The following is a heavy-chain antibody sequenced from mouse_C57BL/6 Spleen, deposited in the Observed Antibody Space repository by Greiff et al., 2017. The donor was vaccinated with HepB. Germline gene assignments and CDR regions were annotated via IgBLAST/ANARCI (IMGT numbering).Heavy chain of an antibody. Sequence: QVQLQQPGAELVRPGTSVKLSCKASGYTFTSYWMHWVKQRPGQGLEWIGVIDPSDSYTNYNQKFKGKATLTVDTSSSTAYMQLSSLTSEDSAVYYCASEITTVVAPFDYWGQGTTLTVSS. V-gene: IGHV1-59*01. D-gene: IGHD1-1*01. J-gene: IGHJ2*01. CDR2: IDPSDSYT. CDR3: ASEITTVVAPFDY. CDR1: GYTFTSYW.